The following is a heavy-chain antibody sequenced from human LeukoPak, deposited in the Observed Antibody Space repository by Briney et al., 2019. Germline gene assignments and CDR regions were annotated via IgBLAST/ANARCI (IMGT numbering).Heavy chain of an antibody. CDR2: IKQDGSEK. J-gene: IGHJ3*01. D-gene: IGHD5-18*01. CDR3: ARGRGNSYV. CDR1: GSTFSTYW. Sequence: GGSLRLSCAASGSTFSTYWMTGVRQAPGKGLEWVANIKQDGSEKYYVDSVKGRFTISRDNAKNSLYLQMNSLRAEDTAVYYCARGRGNSYVWGQGTMVSVSS. V-gene: IGHV3-7*01.